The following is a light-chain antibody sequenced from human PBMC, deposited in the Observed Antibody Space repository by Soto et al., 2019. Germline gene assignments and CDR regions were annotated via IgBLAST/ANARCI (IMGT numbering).Light chain of an antibody. Sequence: QSALTQPASVSGSPGQSITISCTGTSSDVGGYNYVSWYQQHPGKAPKLMIYEVSNRPSGVSNRFSGSKSGNTASLTISGXXAXXXXXXXXTSYTTSSTLVVFGGGTKLTVL. J-gene: IGLJ2*01. V-gene: IGLV2-14*01. CDR3: TSYTTSSTLVV. CDR1: SSDVGGYNY. CDR2: EVS.